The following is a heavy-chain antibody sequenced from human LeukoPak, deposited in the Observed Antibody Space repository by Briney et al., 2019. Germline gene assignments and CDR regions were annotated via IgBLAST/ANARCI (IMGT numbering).Heavy chain of an antibody. CDR3: ARPYSSSWYLLGD. Sequence: SVKVSCKASGYTFTGYYMHWVRQAPGQGLEWMGWINPNSGGTNYAQKFQGRVTMTRDTSISTAYMELSRLRSDDTAVYYCARPYSSSWYLLGDWGQGTLVTVSS. CDR1: GYTFTGYY. CDR2: INPNSGGT. D-gene: IGHD6-13*01. J-gene: IGHJ4*02. V-gene: IGHV1-2*02.